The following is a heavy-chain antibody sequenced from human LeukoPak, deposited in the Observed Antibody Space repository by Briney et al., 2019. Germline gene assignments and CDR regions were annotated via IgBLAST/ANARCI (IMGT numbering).Heavy chain of an antibody. V-gene: IGHV4-59*08. Sequence: SETLSLTCTVSGVSISGYFWSWFRQPPGMRLEYIADMRYSEAPTYNPSLKSRVSISLDTSKNQCSLKLSSVTAADTAVYYCARHMNGGTNPMVVWGQGTMVTVSS. J-gene: IGHJ6*02. CDR3: ARHMNGGTNPMVV. CDR2: MRYSEAP. CDR1: GVSISGYF. D-gene: IGHD2-8*01.